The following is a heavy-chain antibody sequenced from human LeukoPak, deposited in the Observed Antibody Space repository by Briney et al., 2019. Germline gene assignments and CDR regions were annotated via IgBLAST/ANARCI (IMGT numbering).Heavy chain of an antibody. CDR1: RFTFSSYA. CDR2: ISESGGST. V-gene: IGHV3-23*01. Sequence: GGSLRLSCAASRFTFSSYAMSWVRQAPGRGLEWVSGISESGGSTYYADYVKGRFTISRDNSKNTLYLQMNSLRAEDTAVYYCAKGTTGIAVAGTGYFQHWGQDTLVTVSS. J-gene: IGHJ1*01. D-gene: IGHD6-19*01. CDR3: AKGTTGIAVAGTGYFQH.